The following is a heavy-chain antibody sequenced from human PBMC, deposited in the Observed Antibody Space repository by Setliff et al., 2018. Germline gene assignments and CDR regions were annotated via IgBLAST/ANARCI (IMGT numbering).Heavy chain of an antibody. J-gene: IGHJ6*03. Sequence: GASVKVSCKASGATFSSYGISWVRQAPGQGLEWMGGTIPMFGTTEYAQKFQERVTIIKDESTSTAYMEVSSLRTEDTAVYYCAREGVDTRSSTDYRYYMDVWGKGTTVTVSS. V-gene: IGHV1-69*05. CDR2: TIPMFGTT. D-gene: IGHD5-18*01. CDR1: GATFSSYG. CDR3: AREGVDTRSSTDYRYYMDV.